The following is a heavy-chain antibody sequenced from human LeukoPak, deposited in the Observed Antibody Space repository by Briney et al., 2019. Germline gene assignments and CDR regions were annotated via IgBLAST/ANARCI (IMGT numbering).Heavy chain of an antibody. CDR2: INHSGST. Sequence: PSETLSLTCAVYGGSFSGYYWSWIRQPPGKGLEWIGEINHSGSTNYNPSLKSRVTISVDTSKNQFSLKLSSVTAADTAVYYCASDPYDSSGDPLDYWGQGTLVTVSS. J-gene: IGHJ4*02. CDR1: GGSFSGYY. CDR3: ASDPYDSSGDPLDY. D-gene: IGHD3-22*01. V-gene: IGHV4-34*01.